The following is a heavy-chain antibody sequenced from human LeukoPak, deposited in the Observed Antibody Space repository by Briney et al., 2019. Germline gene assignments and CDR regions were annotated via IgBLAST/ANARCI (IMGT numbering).Heavy chain of an antibody. D-gene: IGHD2-15*01. J-gene: IGHJ4*02. Sequence: GGSLRLSCAASGFTFSSYAMHWVGQALGKGLEYVSGISSDGGSPFHVNSVKGRFTISRDNSKDTLYLQMGSLRAEDMAVYYCAREYCSGGRCQYYFDYWGQGTLVTVSS. CDR2: ISSDGGSP. CDR1: GFTFSSYA. CDR3: AREYCSGGRCQYYFDY. V-gene: IGHV3-64*01.